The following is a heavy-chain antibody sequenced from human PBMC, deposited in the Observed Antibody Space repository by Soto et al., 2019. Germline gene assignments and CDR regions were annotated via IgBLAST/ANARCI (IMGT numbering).Heavy chain of an antibody. J-gene: IGHJ6*02. CDR1: GSTFSTYS. Sequence: PGGSLRLSCVGSGSTFSTYSINWARQAPGKGLEWVSYISSSGSTIYYADSVKGRFTISRDNAKNSLYLQMDSLRAEDTAVYYCARDQEAGSFFPYYYGMDVWGQGTTVTVSS. D-gene: IGHD6-13*01. CDR2: ISSSGSTI. V-gene: IGHV3-48*04. CDR3: ARDQEAGSFFPYYYGMDV.